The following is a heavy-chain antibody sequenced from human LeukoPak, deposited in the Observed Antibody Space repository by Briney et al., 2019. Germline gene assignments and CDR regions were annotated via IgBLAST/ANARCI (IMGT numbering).Heavy chain of an antibody. Sequence: SETLSRTCTVSGGSISSSSNYWGWIRQPPGKGLEWIGRIYYSGTTRYNPSLKSRLTISVDTSKNQFSLKLSSVTAADTAVYYCARRRAEGGSNGHYNWFVLWGQETLVTVSS. CDR1: GGSISSSSNY. CDR3: ARRRAEGGSNGHYNWFVL. D-gene: IGHD6-13*01. J-gene: IGHJ5*02. V-gene: IGHV4-39*01. CDR2: IYYSGTT.